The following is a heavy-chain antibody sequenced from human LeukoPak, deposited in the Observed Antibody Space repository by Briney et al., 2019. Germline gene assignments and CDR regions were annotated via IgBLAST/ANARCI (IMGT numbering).Heavy chain of an antibody. V-gene: IGHV4-34*01. J-gene: IGHJ4*02. Sequence: SETLSLTCAVYGGSFSGYYWSWIRQPPGKGLEWIGEINHSGSTNYNPSLKSRVTISVDTSKNQFSLKLSSVTAADTAVYYCARAYYDSSGYYYRYFDYWGQGTLVTVSS. CDR3: ARAYYDSSGYYYRYFDY. CDR2: INHSGST. D-gene: IGHD3-22*01. CDR1: GGSFSGYY.